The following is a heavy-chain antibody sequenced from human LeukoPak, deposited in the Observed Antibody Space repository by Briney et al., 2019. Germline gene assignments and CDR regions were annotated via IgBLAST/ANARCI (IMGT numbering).Heavy chain of an antibody. V-gene: IGHV3-23*01. Sequence: GGSLRLSCAASGFTFSGYAMSWVRQAPGKGLEWVSAISGSGGSTYYADSVKGRFTISRDNSKNTLYLQMNSLRAEDTAVYYCAKEWIAAGHYGMDVWGQGTTVTVSS. CDR1: GFTFSGYA. D-gene: IGHD6-13*01. CDR3: AKEWIAAGHYGMDV. J-gene: IGHJ6*02. CDR2: ISGSGGST.